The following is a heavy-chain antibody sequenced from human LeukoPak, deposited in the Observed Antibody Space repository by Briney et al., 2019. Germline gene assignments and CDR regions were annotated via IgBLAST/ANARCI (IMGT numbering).Heavy chain of an antibody. Sequence: SETLSLTCTVSGGSISSGSYYWSWNRQPAGKGLEWIGRIYTSGSTNYNPSLKSRVTISVDTSKNQFSLKLSSVTAADTAVYYCARDSPAAIGYYYYYYMDVWGKGTTVTVSS. V-gene: IGHV4-61*02. J-gene: IGHJ6*03. CDR1: GGSISSGSYY. D-gene: IGHD2-2*02. CDR3: ARDSPAAIGYYYYYYMDV. CDR2: IYTSGST.